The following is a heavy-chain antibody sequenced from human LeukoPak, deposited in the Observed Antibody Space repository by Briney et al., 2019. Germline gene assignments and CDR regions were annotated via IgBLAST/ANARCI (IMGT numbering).Heavy chain of an antibody. J-gene: IGHJ6*03. CDR3: ARHRLRFLESAMDV. V-gene: IGHV4-4*07. Sequence: PSETLSLTCTVSGGSISSYYWSWIRQPAGKGLEWIGRIYTSGSTNYNPSLKSRVTISVDTSKNQFSLKLSSVTAADTAVYYCARHRLRFLESAMDVWGKGTTVTVSS. CDR1: GGSISSYY. CDR2: IYTSGST. D-gene: IGHD3-3*01.